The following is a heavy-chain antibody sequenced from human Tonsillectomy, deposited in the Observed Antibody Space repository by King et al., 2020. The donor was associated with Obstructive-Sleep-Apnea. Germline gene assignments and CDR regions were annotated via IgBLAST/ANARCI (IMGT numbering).Heavy chain of an antibody. Sequence: VQLQQWGAGLLKPSETLSLTCAVYGWSFSGYYWSWSRQPPGKGLEWIGEIKHSGSTNNNSSLQSRVTISVDTSKTQFSLKLSSVTAADTAVYYCARGGGSSGYYLDYWGQGTLVTVSS. V-gene: IGHV4-34*01. CDR1: GWSFSGYY. J-gene: IGHJ4*02. CDR3: ARGGGSSGYYLDY. D-gene: IGHD3-22*01. CDR2: IKHSGST.